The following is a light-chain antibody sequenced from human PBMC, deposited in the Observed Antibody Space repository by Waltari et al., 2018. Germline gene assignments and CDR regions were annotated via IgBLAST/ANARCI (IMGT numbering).Light chain of an antibody. J-gene: IGKJ1*01. CDR1: QSISSW. V-gene: IGKV1-5*01. CDR2: DAS. CDR3: QHYSHSSPWT. Sequence: DIQMTQSPSTLSASVGDRVTITCRASQSISSWLAWYQQKPGKAPKLLIYDASSLESGVPSRFSGSGSGTEFTLTISSLQPDDFATYYCQHYSHSSPWTFGQGTKVEIK.